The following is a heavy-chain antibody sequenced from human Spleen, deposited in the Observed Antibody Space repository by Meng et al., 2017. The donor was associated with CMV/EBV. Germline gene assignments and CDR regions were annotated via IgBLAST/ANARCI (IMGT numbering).Heavy chain of an antibody. CDR2: INHSGST. D-gene: IGHD6-13*01. J-gene: IGHJ4*02. Sequence: QQGGAGLLKPSETLSLPCPVYVGSFSGYYWSWIRQPPGKGLEWIGEINHSGSTNYNPSLKSRVTISVDTSKNQFSLKLSSVTAADTAVYYCARPRDTAAGTAYFDYWGQGTLVTVSS. CDR3: ARPRDTAAGTAYFDY. CDR1: VGSFSGYY. V-gene: IGHV4-34*01.